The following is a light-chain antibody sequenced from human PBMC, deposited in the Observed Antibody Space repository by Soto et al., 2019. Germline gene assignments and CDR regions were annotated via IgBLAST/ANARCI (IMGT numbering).Light chain of an antibody. J-gene: IGLJ3*02. V-gene: IGLV1-47*02. CDR3: AAWDDSLSGPWV. CDR1: SSNIGSNY. Sequence: QSFLTQPPSASGTPGQRVTISCSGSSSNIGSNYVYWYQQLPGTAPKLLIYSNNQRPSGVPDRFSGSKSGTSASLAISGLRSEDEADYYCAAWDDSLSGPWVFGGGTKVTVL. CDR2: SNN.